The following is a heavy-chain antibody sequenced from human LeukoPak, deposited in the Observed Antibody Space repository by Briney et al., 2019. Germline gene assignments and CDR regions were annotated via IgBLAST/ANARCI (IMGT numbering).Heavy chain of an antibody. CDR1: GFTVSSNY. CDR3: AKEYYDTSGSYYFDY. D-gene: IGHD3-22*01. J-gene: IGHJ4*02. V-gene: IGHV3-23*01. CDR2: ISGSGGST. Sequence: GGSLRLSCAASGFTVSSNYMSWVRQAPGKGLEWVSAISGSGGSTYYADSVKGRFTISRDNSKNTLYLQMNSLRAEDTAVYYCAKEYYDTSGSYYFDYWDQGTLVTVS.